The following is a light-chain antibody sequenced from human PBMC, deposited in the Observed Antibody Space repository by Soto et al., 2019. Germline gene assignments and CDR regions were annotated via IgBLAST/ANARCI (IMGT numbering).Light chain of an antibody. J-gene: IGLJ1*01. V-gene: IGLV2-14*01. CDR2: DVS. CDR3: SSYTSSTTYV. Sequence: QSVLTQPASVSASPGQSIAISCTGSSSDVGGYNYVSWCQQHPGKAPKLMIYDVSNRPSGVSNRFSGSKSGNTASLSISGIQAEDEADYYCSSYTSSTTYVFGAGTKVTVL. CDR1: SSDVGGYNY.